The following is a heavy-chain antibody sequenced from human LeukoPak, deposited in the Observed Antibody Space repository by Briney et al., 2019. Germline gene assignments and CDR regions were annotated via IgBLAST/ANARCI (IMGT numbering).Heavy chain of an antibody. CDR1: GYTFTSYG. Sequence: ASVKVSCKAHGYTFTSYGINWVGPATGQGLEWMGWMNHNSGNTGYAQKFQGRVTITRNTSISTAYMELSSLRSEDTAVYYCARGRGYSYGNFDYWGQGTLVTVSS. J-gene: IGHJ4*02. D-gene: IGHD5-18*01. CDR3: ARGRGYSYGNFDY. CDR2: MNHNSGNT. V-gene: IGHV1-8*03.